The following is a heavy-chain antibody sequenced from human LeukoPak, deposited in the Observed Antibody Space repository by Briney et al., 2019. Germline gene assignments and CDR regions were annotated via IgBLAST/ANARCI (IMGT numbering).Heavy chain of an antibody. CDR2: INHSGST. Sequence: PSETLSLTCAVYGGSFSGYYWSWIRQPPGKGLEWIGEINHSGSTNYNPSLKSRVTISVDTSKNQFSLKLSSVTAADTAVYYCARGRASAVGATFDYWGQGTLVTVSS. CDR3: ARGRASAVGATFDY. J-gene: IGHJ4*02. CDR1: GGSFSGYY. D-gene: IGHD1-26*01. V-gene: IGHV4-34*01.